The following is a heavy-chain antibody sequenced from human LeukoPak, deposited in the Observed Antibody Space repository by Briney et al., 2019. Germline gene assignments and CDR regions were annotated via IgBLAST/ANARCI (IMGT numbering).Heavy chain of an antibody. J-gene: IGHJ2*01. CDR3: ARTRGYLDL. V-gene: IGHV4-39*01. Sequence: SETLSLTCTVSGGSISSSSYYWGWIRQPPGKGLEWIGSIYYSGSTYYNPSLKSRVTISVDTSKNQFSLKLSSVTPEDTAVYYCARTRGYLDLWGRGTLVTVSS. D-gene: IGHD2-2*01. CDR1: GGSISSSSYY. CDR2: IYYSGST.